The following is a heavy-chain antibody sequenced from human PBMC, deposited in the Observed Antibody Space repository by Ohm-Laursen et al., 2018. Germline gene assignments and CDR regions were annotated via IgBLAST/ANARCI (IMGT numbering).Heavy chain of an antibody. Sequence: ASVKVSCKASGYTFTSYDINWVRQATGQGLEWMGWMNPNSGNTGYAQKFQGRVTMTRNTSISTAYMELRSLRSDDTAVYYCARAAGSSGWYYFDYWGQGTLVTVSS. CDR3: ARAAGSSGWYYFDY. J-gene: IGHJ4*02. CDR2: MNPNSGNT. CDR1: GYTFTSYD. D-gene: IGHD6-19*01. V-gene: IGHV1-8*01.